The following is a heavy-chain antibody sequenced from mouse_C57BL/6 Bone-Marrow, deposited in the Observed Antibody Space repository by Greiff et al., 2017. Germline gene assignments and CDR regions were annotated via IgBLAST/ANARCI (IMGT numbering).Heavy chain of an antibody. CDR1: GYTFTSYW. V-gene: IGHV1-55*01. J-gene: IGHJ2*01. CDR2: IYPGSGST. D-gene: IGHD2-4*01. CDR3: ARDYDYDAYYFDY. Sequence: QVQLQQPGAELVKPGASVKMSCKASGYTFTSYWITCVKQRPGQGLEWIGDIYPGSGSTNYNEKFKSKATLTVDTSSSTAYMQLSSLTSEDSAVYYCARDYDYDAYYFDYWGQGTTLTVSS.